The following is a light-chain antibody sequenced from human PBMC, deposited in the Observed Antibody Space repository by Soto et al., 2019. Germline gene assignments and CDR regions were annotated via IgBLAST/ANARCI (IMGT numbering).Light chain of an antibody. J-gene: IGKJ1*01. V-gene: IGKV1-5*03. CDR1: QNINSW. CDR2: KAS. Sequence: DIQMTQSPSTLSAYVGDRVTITCRASQNINSWLAWYQQKAGQGPRLLIYKASTLESGVPSRFTGTQSGTEFTLTISSLQPDDYATYFCLQYNYHWTVGQGTRIEVK. CDR3: LQYNYHWT.